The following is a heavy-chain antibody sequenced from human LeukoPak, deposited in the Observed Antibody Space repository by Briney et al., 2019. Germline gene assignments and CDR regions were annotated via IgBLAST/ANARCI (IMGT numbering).Heavy chain of an antibody. CDR2: IYYSGST. CDR1: GGSISSYY. J-gene: IGHJ6*03. V-gene: IGHV4-59*01. Sequence: SETLSLTCTVSGGSISSYYWSWIRQPPGKGLEWIGYIYYSGSTNYNPSLKSRVTISVDTSKNQFSLKLSSVTAADTAVYYCAREVEYYDILTGYSGYYYMDAWGKGTTVTVSS. D-gene: IGHD3-9*01. CDR3: AREVEYYDILTGYSGYYYMDA.